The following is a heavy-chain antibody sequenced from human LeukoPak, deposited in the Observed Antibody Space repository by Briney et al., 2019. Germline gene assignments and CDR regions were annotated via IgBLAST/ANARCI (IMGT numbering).Heavy chain of an antibody. J-gene: IGHJ5*02. CDR3: AKIPSRVVVTGTP. CDR2: ISTSGGST. CDR1: GIPLSCYV. Sequence: PGGSLSLSCVPSGIPLSCYVMSWVRQAPGKGLEGVSSISTSGGSTDYADSVKGRFTISRDNSKNTLYLQMNSLRAEDTAVYYCAKIPSRVVVTGTPWGQGTLVTVSS. V-gene: IGHV3-23*01. D-gene: IGHD2-21*02.